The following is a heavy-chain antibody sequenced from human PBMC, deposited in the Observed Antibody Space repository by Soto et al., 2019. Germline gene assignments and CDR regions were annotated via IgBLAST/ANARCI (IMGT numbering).Heavy chain of an antibody. CDR3: VAWGTSTSNH. J-gene: IGHJ4*02. V-gene: IGHV3-7*01. CDR2: TKPDGSEK. Sequence: GGSLRLSCPTSGLIFNTHWLNWVRQAPEKGLEWVAHTKPDGSEKYYVDSAKGRFTISRDNTRNSLYLQMNSLRADDTALYYCVAWGTSTSNHWGQGTLVTVTS. D-gene: IGHD3-16*01. CDR1: GLIFNTHW.